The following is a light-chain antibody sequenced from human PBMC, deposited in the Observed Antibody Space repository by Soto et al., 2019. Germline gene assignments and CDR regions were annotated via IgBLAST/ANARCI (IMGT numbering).Light chain of an antibody. J-gene: IGLJ1*01. CDR3: ISYTSSSTGV. CDR1: SSDVGGYNY. CDR2: EVS. V-gene: IGLV2-14*01. Sequence: QSALTQPASVSGSPGQSITISCTGTSSDVGGYNYVSWYQQHPGKAPILMIDEVSNRPSGASNRSSGSKSGNTASLTSSGRQAEDEADYYCISYTSSSTGVFGTGTKVTVL.